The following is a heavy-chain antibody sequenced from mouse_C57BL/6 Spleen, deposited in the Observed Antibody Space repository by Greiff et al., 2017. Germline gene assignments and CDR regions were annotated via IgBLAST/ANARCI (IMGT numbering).Heavy chain of an antibody. CDR2: ISSGSSTI. CDR1: GFTFSDYG. J-gene: IGHJ4*01. V-gene: IGHV5-17*01. CDR3: ARGDGYYVDYAMDY. Sequence: EVHLVESGGGLVKPGGSLKLSCAASGFTFSDYGMHWVRQAPEKGLEWVAYISSGSSTIYYADTVKGRFTISRDNAKNTLFLQMTSLRSEDTAMYYCARGDGYYVDYAMDYWGQGTSVTVSS. D-gene: IGHD2-3*01.